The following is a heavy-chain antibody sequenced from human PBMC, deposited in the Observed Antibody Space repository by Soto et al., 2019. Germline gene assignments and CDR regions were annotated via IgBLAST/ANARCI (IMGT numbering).Heavy chain of an antibody. V-gene: IGHV3-48*03. J-gene: IGHJ4*02. Sequence: LSLTCTVSGGSISSSSYYWVWVRQAPGKGLEWVSYISSSGSTIYYADSVKGRFTISRDNAKNSLYLQMNSLRAEDTAVYYCARGPYSSGWFRVYWGQGTLVTVS. CDR2: ISSSGSTI. CDR1: GGSISSSSYY. D-gene: IGHD6-19*01. CDR3: ARGPYSSGWFRVY.